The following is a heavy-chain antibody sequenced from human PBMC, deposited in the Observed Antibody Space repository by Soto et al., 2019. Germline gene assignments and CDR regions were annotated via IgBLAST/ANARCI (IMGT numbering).Heavy chain of an antibody. Sequence: SQTLSLTCAVYGGSFSGYYWSWIRQPPGKGLEWIGEINHSGSTNYNPSLKSRVTISVDTSKNQFSLKLSSVTAADTAVYYCARGRAYWGQGTLVTVSS. CDR3: ARGRAY. CDR1: GGSFSGYY. CDR2: INHSGST. J-gene: IGHJ4*02. V-gene: IGHV4-34*01.